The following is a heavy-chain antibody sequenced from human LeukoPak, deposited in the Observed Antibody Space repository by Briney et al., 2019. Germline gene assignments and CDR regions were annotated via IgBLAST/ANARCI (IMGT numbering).Heavy chain of an antibody. Sequence: SETLSLTCTVSGGSISSYYWSWIRQPPSKGMEWIGYIYYSGSTNYNPSLKSRVTISVDTSKNQFSLKLSSVTAADTAVYYCARFSSGSYWYFDYWGQGTLVTVSS. CDR2: IYYSGST. CDR1: GGSISSYY. CDR3: ARFSSGSYWYFDY. D-gene: IGHD1-26*01. V-gene: IGHV4-59*01. J-gene: IGHJ4*02.